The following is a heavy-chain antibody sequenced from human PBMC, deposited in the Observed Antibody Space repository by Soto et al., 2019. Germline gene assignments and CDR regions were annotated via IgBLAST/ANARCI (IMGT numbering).Heavy chain of an antibody. Sequence: QVQLQQWGAGLVKPSETLSLSCAVYGQSFSGHSWAWIRQPPGKGLEWIGEINESGSTYYNPSLKSRVTISTYTSKNLFSLKLSSVSAADTAAYFCARWSGIVALPGELEDVNYDYWGQGTLVNVSS. D-gene: IGHD1-1*01. V-gene: IGHV4-34*01. J-gene: IGHJ4*02. CDR3: ARWSGIVALPGELEDVNYDY. CDR2: INESGST. CDR1: GQSFSGHS.